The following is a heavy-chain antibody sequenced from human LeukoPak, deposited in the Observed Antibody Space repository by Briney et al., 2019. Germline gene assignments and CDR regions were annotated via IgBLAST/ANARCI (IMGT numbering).Heavy chain of an antibody. Sequence: SETLSLTCAVYGGSFSGYYWSWIRQPPGKGLEWIGYIYYSGSTNYNPSLKSRVTISVDTSKNQFSLKLSSVTAADTAVYYCARGPQYDFWSGYYNAWFDPWGQGTLVTVSS. D-gene: IGHD3-3*01. CDR1: GGSFSGYY. J-gene: IGHJ5*02. CDR2: IYYSGST. V-gene: IGHV4-59*01. CDR3: ARGPQYDFWSGYYNAWFDP.